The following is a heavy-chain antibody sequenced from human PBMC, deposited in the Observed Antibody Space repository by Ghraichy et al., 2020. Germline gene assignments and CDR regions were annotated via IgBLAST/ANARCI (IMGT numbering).Heavy chain of an antibody. CDR1: GGSISSYY. V-gene: IGHV4-59*01. CDR3: ARWDRGYYDSSGYYSS. D-gene: IGHD3-22*01. Sequence: SETLSLTCTVSGGSISSYYWSWIRQPPGKGLDWIGYIYYSGSTNYNPSLKSRVTISVDTSKNQFSLKLSSVTAADTAVYYCARWDRGYYDSSGYYSSWGQGTLVTVSS. CDR2: IYYSGST. J-gene: IGHJ5*02.